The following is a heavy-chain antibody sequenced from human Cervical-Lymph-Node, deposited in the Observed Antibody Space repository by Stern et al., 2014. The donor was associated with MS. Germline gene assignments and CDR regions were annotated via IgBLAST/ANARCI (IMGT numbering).Heavy chain of an antibody. CDR2: IWYDGSNK. Sequence: QVQLVQSGGGVVQPGRSLRLSCAASGFTFSNYGIHWVRQAPGKGLEWVALIWYDGSNKYYADSVKGRFTISRDNSKNTLYLQMNSLRAEDTAVYYCARGLGYCSGGSCYSGDYWGQGTLVTVSS. J-gene: IGHJ4*02. D-gene: IGHD2-15*01. CDR3: ARGLGYCSGGSCYSGDY. CDR1: GFTFSNYG. V-gene: IGHV3-33*01.